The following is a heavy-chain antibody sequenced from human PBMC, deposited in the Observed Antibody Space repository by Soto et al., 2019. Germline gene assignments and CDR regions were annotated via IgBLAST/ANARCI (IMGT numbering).Heavy chain of an antibody. CDR1: GGSFSGYY. D-gene: IGHD6-13*01. V-gene: IGHV4-34*01. Sequence: KPSETLSLTCAVYGGSFSGYYWSWIRQPPGKGLEWIGEINHSGSTNYNPSLKSRVTISVDTSKNQFSLKLSSVTAADTAVYYCARGLRSLEAAGHSPRYYFDYWGQGTLVTVSS. CDR2: INHSGST. J-gene: IGHJ4*02. CDR3: ARGLRSLEAAGHSPRYYFDY.